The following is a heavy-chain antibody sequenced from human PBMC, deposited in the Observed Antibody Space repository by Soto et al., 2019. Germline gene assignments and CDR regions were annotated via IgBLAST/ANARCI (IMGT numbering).Heavy chain of an antibody. Sequence: QVQLVQSGPEVKKPGASVKVSCKASGYTFTTYGVSWVRQAPGQGLEWMAWISAYNGDAKYAQKVQGRVTITTDTSPSTAYMELRSLRSDDTAVYYCARDLLFGDYDSVWGSSRYTPSYYFYGMDVWGQGTTVTVSS. D-gene: IGHD3-16*02. CDR2: ISAYNGDA. J-gene: IGHJ6*02. CDR1: GYTFTTYG. V-gene: IGHV1-18*04. CDR3: ARDLLFGDYDSVWGSSRYTPSYYFYGMDV.